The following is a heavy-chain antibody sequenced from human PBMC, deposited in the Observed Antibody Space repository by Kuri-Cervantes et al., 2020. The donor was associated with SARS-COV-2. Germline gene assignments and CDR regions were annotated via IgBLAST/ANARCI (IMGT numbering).Heavy chain of an antibody. CDR3: AKQPGFVSRYFDL. V-gene: IGHV3-23*01. Sequence: GESLKISCAASGFTFSSYAMSWVRQAPGKGLEWVSAISGSGGSTYYADSVKGRFTISRDSSKNTLYLQMNSLRAEDTAVYYCAKQPGFVSRYFDLWGRGTLVTVSS. CDR1: GFTFSSYA. CDR2: ISGSGGST. J-gene: IGHJ2*01.